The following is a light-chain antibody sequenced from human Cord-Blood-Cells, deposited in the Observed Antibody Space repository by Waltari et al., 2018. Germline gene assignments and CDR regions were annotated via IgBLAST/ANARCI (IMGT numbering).Light chain of an antibody. V-gene: IGKV3-15*01. CDR1: QRVSSN. CDR3: QQYNNWPPVT. CDR2: GAS. Sequence: EIVMTQSPATLSVSPGERATLSCRASQRVSSNLAWYQQKPGQAPRLLIYGASTRATGITARFSGSGSGTEFTLTISSLQSEDFAVYYCQQYNNWPPVTFGQGTKVEIK. J-gene: IGKJ1*01.